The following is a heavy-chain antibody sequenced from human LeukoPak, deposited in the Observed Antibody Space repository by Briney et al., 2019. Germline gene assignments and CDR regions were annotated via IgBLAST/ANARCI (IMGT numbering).Heavy chain of an antibody. CDR2: INSDGSST. V-gene: IGHV3-74*01. Sequence: PGGSLRLSCAASGFTFSSYWMHWVRQAPGKGLVWVSRINSDGSSTSYADSVKGRFTISRDNAKNTLYLQMNSLRAEDTAVYYCARVSYSGYETDYWGQGTLVTGSS. CDR1: GFTFSSYW. J-gene: IGHJ4*02. CDR3: ARVSYSGYETDY. D-gene: IGHD5-12*01.